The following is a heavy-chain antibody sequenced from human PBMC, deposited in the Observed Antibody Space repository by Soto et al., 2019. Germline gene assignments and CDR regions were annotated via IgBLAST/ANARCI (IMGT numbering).Heavy chain of an antibody. V-gene: IGHV1-2*02. CDR3: ARGGGSIAALPRY. CDR1: GYTFTGYY. D-gene: IGHD6-6*01. J-gene: IGHJ4*02. Sequence: ASVKVSCKASGYTFTGYYMHWVRQAPGQGLEWMGWINPNSGGTNYAQKFQGRVTMTRGTSISTAYMELSRLRSDDTAVYYCARGGGSIAALPRYCGQGTMVTVYS. CDR2: INPNSGGT.